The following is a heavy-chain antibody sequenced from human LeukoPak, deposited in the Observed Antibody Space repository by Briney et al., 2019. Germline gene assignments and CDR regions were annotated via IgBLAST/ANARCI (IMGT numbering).Heavy chain of an antibody. CDR1: GGSFSGYY. V-gene: IGHV4-34*01. D-gene: IGHD5-18*01. J-gene: IGHJ4*02. CDR2: INHSGST. Sequence: SETLSLTCAVYGGSFSGYYWSWIRQPPGKGLEWIGEINHSGSTNYNPSLKSRVTISVDTSKNQFSLKLSSVTAADTAVYYCARRRLWLSFDYWGQGTLVIVSS. CDR3: ARRRLWLSFDY.